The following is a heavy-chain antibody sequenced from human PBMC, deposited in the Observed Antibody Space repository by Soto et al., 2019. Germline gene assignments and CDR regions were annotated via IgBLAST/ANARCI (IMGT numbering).Heavy chain of an antibody. D-gene: IGHD6-13*01. CDR3: ARGGSDSSMYNWFDP. Sequence: QVQLQESAPGLVKPSQTLSLTCTVSGGSISSGGYYWSWIRQHPGKGLEWIGYIYYSGSTYYNPSLKSRVTISVDTSKNQFSLKLSSVTAADTAVYYCARGGSDSSMYNWFDPWGQGTLVTVSS. V-gene: IGHV4-31*03. CDR2: IYYSGST. CDR1: GGSISSGGYY. J-gene: IGHJ5*02.